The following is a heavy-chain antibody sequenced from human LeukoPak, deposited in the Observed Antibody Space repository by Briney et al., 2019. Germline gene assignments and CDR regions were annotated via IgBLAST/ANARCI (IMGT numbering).Heavy chain of an antibody. CDR1: GFTFGDYA. V-gene: IGHV3-53*01. Sequence: GGSLRLSCTASGFTFGDYAMSWVRQAPGKGLEWVSVIYSGGSTYYADSVKGRFTISRDNSKNTLYLQMNSLRAEDTAVYYCARYYYGSGSYYFDYWGQGTLVTVSS. CDR2: IYSGGST. D-gene: IGHD3-10*01. J-gene: IGHJ4*02. CDR3: ARYYYGSGSYYFDY.